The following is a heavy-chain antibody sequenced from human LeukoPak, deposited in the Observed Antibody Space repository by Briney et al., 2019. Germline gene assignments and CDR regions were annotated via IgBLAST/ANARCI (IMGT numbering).Heavy chain of an antibody. V-gene: IGHV1-69*05. D-gene: IGHD3-10*01. Sequence: GASVKVSCKASGYTFSSYAISWVRQAPGQGLEWMGRIIPIFGTANYAQKFQGRVTIPTDESTSTAYMELSSLRSEDTAVYYCARDRWFGELLLFSDYWGQGTLVTVSS. CDR1: GYTFSSYA. CDR3: ARDRWFGELLLFSDY. CDR2: IIPIFGTA. J-gene: IGHJ4*02.